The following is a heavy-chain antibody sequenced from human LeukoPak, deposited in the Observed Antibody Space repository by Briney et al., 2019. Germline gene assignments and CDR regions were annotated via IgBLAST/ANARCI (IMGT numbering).Heavy chain of an antibody. CDR3: TRGSYGDYEY. D-gene: IGHD4-17*01. Sequence: GGSLRLSCAASGFTFSSYTMNWVRQAPGKGLEWVASISVNSDHKPYADSVKGRFTISRDNAKNSLYLQMNSLAVDDTAVYFCTRGSYGDYEYWGQGNLVIVSS. CDR2: ISVNSDHK. CDR1: GFTFSSYT. J-gene: IGHJ4*02. V-gene: IGHV3-21*01.